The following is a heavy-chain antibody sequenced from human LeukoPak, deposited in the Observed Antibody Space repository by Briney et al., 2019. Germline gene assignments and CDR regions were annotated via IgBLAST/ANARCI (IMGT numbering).Heavy chain of an antibody. Sequence: GESLKISCKGSGYTFTNFWIGWVRQMPGKGLEYMGIIYPDDSDTRYSPSFKGQVTISADKSINTAYLQWSSLKASDTAVYYCVRRDFDYWGQGTLVTVSP. J-gene: IGHJ4*02. V-gene: IGHV5-51*01. CDR3: VRRDFDY. CDR1: GYTFTNFW. CDR2: IYPDDSDT.